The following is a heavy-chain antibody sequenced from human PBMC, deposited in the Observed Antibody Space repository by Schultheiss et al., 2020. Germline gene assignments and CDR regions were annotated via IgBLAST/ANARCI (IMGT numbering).Heavy chain of an antibody. CDR1: GYSISSGYY. Sequence: SETLSLTCTVSGYSISSGYYWGWIRQPPGKGLEWIGSIYYSGSTNYNPSLKSRVTISVDTSKNQFSLKLSSVSAADTAVYYCASGSSSPYYYGMDVWGQGTTVTVSS. CDR3: ASGSSSPYYYGMDV. J-gene: IGHJ6*02. CDR2: IYYSGST. D-gene: IGHD6-13*01. V-gene: IGHV4-38-2*02.